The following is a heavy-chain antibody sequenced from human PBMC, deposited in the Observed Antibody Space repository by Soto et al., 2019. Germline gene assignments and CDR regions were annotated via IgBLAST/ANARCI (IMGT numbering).Heavy chain of an antibody. J-gene: IGHJ4*01. CDR3: AREGEYSRSFDY. CDR2: ISSSGSTI. V-gene: IGHV3-48*03. Sequence: GGSLRLSCAASGFTFSSYEMNWVRQAPGKGLEWVSYISSSGSTIYYADSVKGRFTISRDNAKNSLYLQMNSLRAEDTAVYYCAREGEYSRSFDYWGQGTLVTVSS. CDR1: GFTFSSYE. D-gene: IGHD6-6*01.